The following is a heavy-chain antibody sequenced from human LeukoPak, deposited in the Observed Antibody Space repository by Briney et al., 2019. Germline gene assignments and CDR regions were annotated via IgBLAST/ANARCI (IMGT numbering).Heavy chain of an antibody. J-gene: IGHJ4*02. CDR1: GFTFSNYG. CDR3: AKASGSSACGLAY. CDR2: IRYDGSKK. Sequence: GGSLRLSCAASGFTFSNYGMHWVRQAPGKGLEWVAFIRYDGSKKYYADSLKGRFTISRDDSKNTVYLQMYSLRPEDTAMYYCAKASGSSACGLAYWGQGTLVTVFS. D-gene: IGHD3-10*01. V-gene: IGHV3-30*02.